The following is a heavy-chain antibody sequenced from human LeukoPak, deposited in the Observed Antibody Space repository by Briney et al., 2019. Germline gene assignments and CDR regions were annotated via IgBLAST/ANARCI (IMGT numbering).Heavy chain of an antibody. CDR3: ARVRRSPNWFDP. D-gene: IGHD3-3*01. CDR1: GFTFSSHE. CDR2: ISSSGSTI. J-gene: IGHJ5*02. Sequence: PGGSLSLSCAASGFTFSSHEMNWVRQAPGKGLEWVSYISSSGSTIYYADSVKGRFTISRDNAKNSLYLQMNSLRAEDTAVYYCARVRRSPNWFDPWGQGTLVTVSS. V-gene: IGHV3-48*03.